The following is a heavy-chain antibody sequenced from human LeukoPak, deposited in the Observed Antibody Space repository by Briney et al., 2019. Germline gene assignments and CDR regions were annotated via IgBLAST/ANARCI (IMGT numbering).Heavy chain of an antibody. D-gene: IGHD3-22*01. Sequence: GGSLRLSCAASGFTFSTYWMHWVRQAPGKGLVWVSRINPDGSITYYADSVKGRFTISRDNAKNTLYLQMNSLRAEDTAVYHCVGSSGYPDYWGQGTLVTVSS. V-gene: IGHV3-74*01. J-gene: IGHJ4*02. CDR2: INPDGSIT. CDR3: VGSSGYPDY. CDR1: GFTFSTYW.